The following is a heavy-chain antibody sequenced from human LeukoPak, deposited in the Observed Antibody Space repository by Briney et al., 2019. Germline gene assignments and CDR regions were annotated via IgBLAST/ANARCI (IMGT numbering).Heavy chain of an antibody. CDR1: GFTFSSYA. J-gene: IGHJ5*02. CDR3: ARDKKDIVLMAYATGFDP. Sequence: GGSLRLSCAASGFTFSSYAMHWVRQAPGKGLEWVAVISYDGSNKYYADSVKGRFTISRDNSKNTLYLQMNSLRAEDTAVYYCARDKKDIVLMAYATGFDPWGQGTLVTVSS. D-gene: IGHD2-8*01. CDR2: ISYDGSNK. V-gene: IGHV3-30-3*01.